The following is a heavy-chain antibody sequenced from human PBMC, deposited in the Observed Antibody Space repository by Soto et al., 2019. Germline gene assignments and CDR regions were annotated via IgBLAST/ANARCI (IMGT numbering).Heavy chain of an antibody. CDR1: GYSFTKYA. CDR3: ARETVESEYDILTGYPLDI. V-gene: IGHV1-3*04. J-gene: IGHJ3*02. CDR2: INTANGNR. Sequence: QVQFVQSGAEVKKPGASVKVSCKASGYSFTKYAMHWVRQAPGQRLEWMGWINTANGNRKYSQQVQGRVTIARDTPATTVYMELSSLTSEDTAVYYCARETVESEYDILTGYPLDIWGQGTMVIVSS. D-gene: IGHD3-9*01.